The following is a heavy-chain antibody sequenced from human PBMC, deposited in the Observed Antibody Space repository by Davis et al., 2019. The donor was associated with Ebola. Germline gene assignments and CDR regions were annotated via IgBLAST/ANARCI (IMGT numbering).Heavy chain of an antibody. Sequence: AASVKVSCKASGYTFTSYYMHWVRQASGKGLEYMGWMNPKTGHTAFAQQFQGRVTMTRDTSITTAYMELTALTSEDTAVYFCARGYDYYHGLDVWGKGTTVSVYS. J-gene: IGHJ6*04. CDR3: ARGYDYYHGLDV. V-gene: IGHV1-8*02. CDR2: MNPKTGHT. CDR1: GYTFTSYY.